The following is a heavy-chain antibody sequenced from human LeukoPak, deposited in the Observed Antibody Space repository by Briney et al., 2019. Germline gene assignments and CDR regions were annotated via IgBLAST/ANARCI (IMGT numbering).Heavy chain of an antibody. CDR1: GDSINSYY. CDR2: IYYSGRT. V-gene: IGHV4-59*08. D-gene: IGHD3-10*01. CDR3: ARSPMVRGVTVLFYFDY. Sequence: PSETLSLTCTVSGDSINSYYWNWIRQPPGKGLEWIGYIYYSGRTDYNPSLKSRVTISVDTSKHQFSMKLKSVTAADTAVYYCARSPMVRGVTVLFYFDYWGQGTLVTVSS. J-gene: IGHJ4*02.